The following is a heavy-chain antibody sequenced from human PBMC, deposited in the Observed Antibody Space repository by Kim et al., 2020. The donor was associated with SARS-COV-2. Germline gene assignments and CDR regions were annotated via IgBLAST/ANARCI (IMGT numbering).Heavy chain of an antibody. CDR3: ASLLWFGDYYFDY. V-gene: IGHV4-39*01. D-gene: IGHD3-10*01. J-gene: IGHJ4*02. Sequence: SETLSLTCTVSGGSISSSSYYWGWIRQPPGKGLEWIGSIYYSGSTYYNPSLKSRVTISVDTSKNQFSLKLSSVTAADTAVYYCASLLWFGDYYFDYWGQGTLVTVSS. CDR2: IYYSGST. CDR1: GGSISSSSYY.